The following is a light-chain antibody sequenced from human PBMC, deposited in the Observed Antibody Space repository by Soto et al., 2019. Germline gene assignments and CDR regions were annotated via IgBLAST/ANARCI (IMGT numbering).Light chain of an antibody. CDR3: SSYAGSNNLV. CDR1: SSDVGCYNY. V-gene: IGLV2-8*01. Sequence: QSALTQPPSASGSPGQSVTISCTGTSSDVGCYNYVSWYQQHTGKAPKVMIYEVSKRPSGVPDRFSGSKSGNTASLTVSGLQAEDEADYYCSSYAGSNNLVFGGGTKLTVL. J-gene: IGLJ2*01. CDR2: EVS.